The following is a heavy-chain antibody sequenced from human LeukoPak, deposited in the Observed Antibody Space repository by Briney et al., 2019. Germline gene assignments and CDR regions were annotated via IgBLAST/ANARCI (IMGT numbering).Heavy chain of an antibody. J-gene: IGHJ4*02. CDR1: GGSFSGYY. V-gene: IGHV4-34*01. Sequence: SETLSLTCAVYGGSFSGYYWSWIRQPPGKGREWIGEINHSGSTNYNPSLKSRVTISVDTSKNQFSLKLSSVTAADTAVYYCARGHDYVWGSYRSPFDYWGQGTLVTVSS. CDR3: ARGHDYVWGSYRSPFDY. CDR2: INHSGST. D-gene: IGHD3-16*02.